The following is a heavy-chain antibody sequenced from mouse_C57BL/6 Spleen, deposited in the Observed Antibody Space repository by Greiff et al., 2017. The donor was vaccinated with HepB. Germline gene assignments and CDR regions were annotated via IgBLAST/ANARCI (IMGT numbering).Heavy chain of an antibody. J-gene: IGHJ1*03. Sequence: QVQLKESGAELVRPGASVTLSCKASGYTFTDYEMHWVKQTPVHGLEWIGAIDPETGGTAYNQKFKGKAILTADKSSSTAYMELRSLTSEDSAVYYCTREGHYYGSSYSYWYFDVWGTGTTVTVSS. CDR3: TREGHYYGSSYSYWYFDV. V-gene: IGHV1-15*01. D-gene: IGHD1-1*01. CDR2: IDPETGGT. CDR1: GYTFTDYE.